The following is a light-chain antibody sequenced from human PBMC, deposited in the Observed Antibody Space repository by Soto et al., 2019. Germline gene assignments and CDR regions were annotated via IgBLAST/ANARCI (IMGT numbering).Light chain of an antibody. CDR1: QGISSY. CDR2: AAS. CDR3: QQVKSYPLLT. V-gene: IGKV1-8*01. J-gene: IGKJ4*01. Sequence: AIRMTQSPSSFSASTGDRVTITCRASQGISSYLAWYQQKPGKAPKLLIYAASTLQSGVPSRFSGSGSGTDFTLTISCLQSEDVATYYCQQVKSYPLLTFGGGTKVDIK.